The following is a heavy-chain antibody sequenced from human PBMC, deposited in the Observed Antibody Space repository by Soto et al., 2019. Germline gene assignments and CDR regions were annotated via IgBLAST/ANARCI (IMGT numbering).Heavy chain of an antibody. CDR2: INHSGST. CDR1: GGSVSGYY. J-gene: IGHJ4*02. D-gene: IGHD4-17*01. Sequence: QVQLQQWGAGLLKPSETLSLTCAVYGGSVSGYYWSWIRQPPGKGLEYIGEINHSGSTNYNPSLKSRVTISVDTSQSQFSLKLSSVTAADTAVYYCARSYGGNSGTFDFWGQGTLVTVSS. CDR3: ARSYGGNSGTFDF. V-gene: IGHV4-34*01.